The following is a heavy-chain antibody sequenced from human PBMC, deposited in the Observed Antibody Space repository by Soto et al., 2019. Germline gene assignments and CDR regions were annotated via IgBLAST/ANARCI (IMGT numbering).Heavy chain of an antibody. CDR1: GGSISSGGYY. Sequence: QVQLQESGPGLVKPSQTLSLTCTVSGGSISSGGYYWSWIRQHPGKGLEWIGYIYYSGSTYYNPSLESRVTVAVDTSRNQFSLKLSSVPAADTAVYYCAREPRGAGYGMDVWGLGTTVTVSS. V-gene: IGHV4-31*03. CDR2: IYYSGST. CDR3: AREPRGAGYGMDV. J-gene: IGHJ6*02. D-gene: IGHD6-19*01.